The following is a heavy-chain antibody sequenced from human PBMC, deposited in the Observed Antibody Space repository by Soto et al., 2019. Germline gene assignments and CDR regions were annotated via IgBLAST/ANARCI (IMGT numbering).Heavy chain of an antibody. CDR3: AKDLGSSGGKSFDH. V-gene: IGHV3-33*03. CDR1: GFTFGSFA. Sequence: QLVESGGGVVQPGKSLRLSCAGSGFTFGSFAMHWVRQAPGKGLEGVAVISFHGRHQYYADSVKGRFTISRDNSNNTVYLQLSSLILEDTAVYYCAKDLGSSGGKSFDHLGKGTLVTVSS. CDR2: ISFHGRHQ. D-gene: IGHD6-19*01. J-gene: IGHJ4*02.